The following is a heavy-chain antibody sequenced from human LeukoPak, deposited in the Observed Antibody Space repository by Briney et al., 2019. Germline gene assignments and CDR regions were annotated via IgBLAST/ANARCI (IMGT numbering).Heavy chain of an antibody. V-gene: IGHV1-18*01. CDR3: ARDRGSDGFDY. J-gene: IGHJ4*02. CDR2: ISAYNGNT. CDR1: GYTFTSYG. Sequence: ASVKVSCKASGYTFTSYGISWVRQAPGQGLEWMGWISAYNGNTNYAQKLQGRVTMTRNTSISTAYMELSSLRPEDTAVYYCARDRGSDGFDYWGQGTLVTVSS. D-gene: IGHD1-26*01.